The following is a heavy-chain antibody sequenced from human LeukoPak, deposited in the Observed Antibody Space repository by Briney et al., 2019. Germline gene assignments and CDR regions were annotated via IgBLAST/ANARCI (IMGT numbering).Heavy chain of an antibody. CDR2: IAGGGAST. V-gene: IGHV3-23*01. Sequence: RVSGIAGGGASTYYADSVKGRCTISRDNSKNTLYLQMNSLRAEDTALYYCAKPTYGSGSYYDYWGQGTLVTVSS. J-gene: IGHJ4*02. D-gene: IGHD3-10*01. CDR3: AKPTYGSGSYYDY.